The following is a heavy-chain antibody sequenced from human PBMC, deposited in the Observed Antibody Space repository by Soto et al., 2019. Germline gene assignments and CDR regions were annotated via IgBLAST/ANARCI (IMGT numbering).Heavy chain of an antibody. Sequence: QVQLQESGPGLLKPSETLSLTCTVSGGSISGYYWSWIRQTPGKGLDWIGYAFSDGVTIYSPSLESRVTILVDTSKNEFSLTLTSISAADPGVHSFARDTTADQSPARFDAWGQGS. D-gene: IGHD1-26*01. CDR2: AFSDGVT. J-gene: IGHJ5*02. CDR3: ARDTTADQSPARFDA. V-gene: IGHV4-59*01. CDR1: GGSISGYY.